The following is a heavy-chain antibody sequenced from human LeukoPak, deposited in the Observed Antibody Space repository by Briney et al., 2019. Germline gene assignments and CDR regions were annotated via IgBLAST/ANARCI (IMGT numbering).Heavy chain of an antibody. V-gene: IGHV3-30*04. D-gene: IGHD3-16*01. Sequence: GGSLRLSCAASGFTFSSYAMHWVRQAPGKGLEWVAVISYDGSNKYYADSVKGRFTISRDNSKNTLYLQMNSLRAEDTAVYYCTRDWESYFDYWGQGTLVTASS. J-gene: IGHJ4*02. CDR1: GFTFSSYA. CDR2: ISYDGSNK. CDR3: TRDWESYFDY.